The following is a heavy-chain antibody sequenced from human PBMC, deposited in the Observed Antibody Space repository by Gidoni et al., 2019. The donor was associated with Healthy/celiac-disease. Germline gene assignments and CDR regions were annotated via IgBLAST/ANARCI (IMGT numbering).Heavy chain of an antibody. Sequence: QVQLVESGGGVVKPGRSLRLSCAASGFTFSSYAMHWVRQAPGKGLEWVAVISYDGSNKYYADSVKGRFTISRDNSKNTLYLQMNSLRAEDTAVYYCARGLLWFGESNYGMDVWGQGTTVTVSS. CDR1: GFTFSSYA. CDR3: ARGLLWFGESNYGMDV. CDR2: ISYDGSNK. D-gene: IGHD3-10*01. V-gene: IGHV3-30-3*01. J-gene: IGHJ6*02.